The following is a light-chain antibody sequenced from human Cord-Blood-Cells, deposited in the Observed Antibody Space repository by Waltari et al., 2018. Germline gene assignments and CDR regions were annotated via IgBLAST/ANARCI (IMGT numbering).Light chain of an antibody. CDR2: KDS. J-gene: IGLJ3*02. CDR3: YSAADNIGV. V-gene: IGLV3-27*01. Sequence: SYQLTQPSPVSVSPGQIARLTCPGDVLAKKYARWFQQKPGQAPVLVIYKDSERPSGIPERFSGSSSGTTVTLTISGAQVEDEADYYCYSAADNIGVFGGGTKLTVL. CDR1: VLAKKY.